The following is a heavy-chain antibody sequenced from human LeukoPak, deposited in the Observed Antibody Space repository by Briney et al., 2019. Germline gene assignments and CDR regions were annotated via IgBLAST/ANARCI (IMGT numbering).Heavy chain of an antibody. CDR2: MNPNSGNT. J-gene: IGHJ5*02. CDR3: ARAVGPDWNYGVDWFDP. D-gene: IGHD1-7*01. CDR1: GYIFTSYD. V-gene: IGHV1-8*01. Sequence: GASVKVSCKASGYIFTSYDINWVRQAPGQGLEWMGWMNPNSGNTGYAQRFQGRVSMTRSTLISTAYMGLSSLTSEDTAVYYCARAVGPDWNYGVDWFDPWGQGTLVTVSS.